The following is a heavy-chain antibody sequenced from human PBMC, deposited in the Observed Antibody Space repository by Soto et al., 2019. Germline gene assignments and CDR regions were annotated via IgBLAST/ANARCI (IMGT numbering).Heavy chain of an antibody. CDR3: ARDIQRITMIVVVFDAFDI. D-gene: IGHD3-22*01. CDR1: GFTFSSYA. J-gene: IGHJ3*02. Sequence: GGSLRLSCAASGFTFSSYAMHWVRQAPGKGLEWVAVISYDGSNKYYADSVKGRFTISRDNSKNTLYLQMNSLRAEDTAVYYCARDIQRITMIVVVFDAFDIWGQGTMVTVSS. CDR2: ISYDGSNK. V-gene: IGHV3-30*04.